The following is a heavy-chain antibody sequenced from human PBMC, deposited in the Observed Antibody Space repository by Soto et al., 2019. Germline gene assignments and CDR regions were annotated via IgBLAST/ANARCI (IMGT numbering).Heavy chain of an antibody. Sequence: PSETLSLTGIVSGGSVSSGSYYWKWVLQPPGKGLEWIGYIYYSGSTNYNPSLKSRVTISLDTSKNQFSLKLSSVTAADAAVYYCARQVDTAQFTDYFDCWGQGALVTVSS. D-gene: IGHD5-18*01. CDR1: GGSVSSGSYY. J-gene: IGHJ4*02. CDR3: ARQVDTAQFTDYFDC. V-gene: IGHV4-61*01. CDR2: IYYSGST.